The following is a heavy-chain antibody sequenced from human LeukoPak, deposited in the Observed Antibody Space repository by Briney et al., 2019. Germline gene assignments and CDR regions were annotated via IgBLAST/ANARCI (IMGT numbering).Heavy chain of an antibody. D-gene: IGHD4-17*01. CDR3: AGDHDYGEDYYYGMDV. J-gene: IGHJ6*04. CDR1: GGTFSSYA. CDR2: IIPIFGTA. Sequence: ASVKVSRKASGGTFSSYAISWVRQAPGQGLEWMGGIIPIFGTANYAQKFQGRVTITADKSTSTAYMELSSLRSEDTAVYYCAGDHDYGEDYYYGMDVWGKGTTVTVSS. V-gene: IGHV1-69*06.